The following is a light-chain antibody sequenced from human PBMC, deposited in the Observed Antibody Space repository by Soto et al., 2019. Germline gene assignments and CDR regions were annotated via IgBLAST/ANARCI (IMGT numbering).Light chain of an antibody. CDR2: DAS. J-gene: IGKJ4*01. CDR3: QQRSNWPT. Sequence: EIVLTQSPATLSLSPGERATLSCRASQSVSSYLAWYQQKPGHTPRLLIDDASNGATGIPARFIGSGSGTDLHLTSSSLEPEVFAVYFCQQRSNWPTFGGATKVDIK. V-gene: IGKV3-11*01. CDR1: QSVSSY.